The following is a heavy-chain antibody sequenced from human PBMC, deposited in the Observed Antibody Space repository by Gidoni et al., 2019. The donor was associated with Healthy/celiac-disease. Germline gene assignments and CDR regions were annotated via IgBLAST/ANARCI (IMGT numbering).Heavy chain of an antibody. CDR2: ISSSSSYI. CDR1: GFPSSSFS. Sequence: EVQLVESGGGLVKPGGSLRLSCPASGFPSSSFSMNWVRQAPGKGLEWVSSISSSSSYIYYADSVKGRFTISRDNAKNSLYLQMNSLRAEDTAVYYCARDLDVVVPARRGGALDYWGQGTLVTVSS. J-gene: IGHJ4*02. CDR3: ARDLDVVVPARRGGALDY. D-gene: IGHD2-2*01. V-gene: IGHV3-21*01.